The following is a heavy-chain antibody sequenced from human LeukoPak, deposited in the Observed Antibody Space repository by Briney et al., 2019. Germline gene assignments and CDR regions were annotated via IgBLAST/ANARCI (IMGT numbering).Heavy chain of an antibody. V-gene: IGHV3-30*03. Sequence: GGSLRLSCAASGFTFSSYGMHWVRQAPGKGLEWEAVISYDGAHKYYADSVKGRFTISRDNSKNTLYLQMNSLRAEDTAVYYCARDVQTVGATTGGLDYWGQGTLVTVSS. D-gene: IGHD1-26*01. J-gene: IGHJ4*02. CDR1: GFTFSSYG. CDR3: ARDVQTVGATTGGLDY. CDR2: ISYDGAHK.